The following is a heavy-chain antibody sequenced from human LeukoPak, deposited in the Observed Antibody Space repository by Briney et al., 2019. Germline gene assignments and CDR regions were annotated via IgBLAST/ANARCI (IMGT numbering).Heavy chain of an antibody. Sequence: GASLRLSCAASGFTFTNYAMSWVRQAPGKGLEWVSAISGAGDNTYYADSVKGRFTIPRDNSKNTLYLQMNSLRAEDTAVYYCAKDAVAGAWGSRFDYWGQGTLVTVSS. V-gene: IGHV3-23*01. D-gene: IGHD6-19*01. CDR1: GFTFTNYA. CDR3: AKDAVAGAWGSRFDY. CDR2: ISGAGDNT. J-gene: IGHJ4*02.